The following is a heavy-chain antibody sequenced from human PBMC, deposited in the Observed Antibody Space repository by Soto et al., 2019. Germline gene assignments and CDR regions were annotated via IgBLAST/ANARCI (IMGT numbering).Heavy chain of an antibody. Sequence: SLKISCAASWFTFDNYAMHWVRQAPGKGLEWVSGISWNSNTIAYADSVKGRFTISRDNAKNSLYLQMNSLRAEDTAFYYCAKDTGPNWGQGTLVTVSS. J-gene: IGHJ4*02. CDR3: AKDTGPN. CDR1: WFTFDNYA. V-gene: IGHV3-9*01. CDR2: ISWNSNTI.